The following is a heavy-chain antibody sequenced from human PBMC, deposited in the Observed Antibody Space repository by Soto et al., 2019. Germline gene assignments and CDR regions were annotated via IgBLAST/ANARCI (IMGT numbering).Heavy chain of an antibody. CDR1: GFTFSSYA. Sequence: QVQLVESGGGVVQPGRSLRLSCAASGFTFSSYAMHWVRQAPGKGLEWVAVISYDGSNKYYADSVKGRFTISRDNSKNTLYRQMNSLRAEDTAVYYCARGPAAGHYYYYGMDVWGQGTTVTVSS. V-gene: IGHV3-30-3*01. CDR3: ARGPAAGHYYYYGMDV. CDR2: ISYDGSNK. D-gene: IGHD6-13*01. J-gene: IGHJ6*02.